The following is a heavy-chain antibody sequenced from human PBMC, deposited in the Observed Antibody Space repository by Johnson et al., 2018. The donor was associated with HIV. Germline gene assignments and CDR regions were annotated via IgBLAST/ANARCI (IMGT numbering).Heavy chain of an antibody. D-gene: IGHD2-2*02. CDR3: AKDMGAYQLLYAFDI. V-gene: IGHV3-7*01. CDR1: GFTVNSNY. CDR2: IQQDGREK. J-gene: IGHJ3*02. Sequence: VQLVESGGGLVQPGGSLRLSCAASGFTVNSNYMSWVRQAPGKGLEWVANIQQDGREKYYADSVKGRFTISRDNSKNTLYLQMNSLRAEDTAVYYCAKDMGAYQLLYAFDIWGQGTMVTVSS.